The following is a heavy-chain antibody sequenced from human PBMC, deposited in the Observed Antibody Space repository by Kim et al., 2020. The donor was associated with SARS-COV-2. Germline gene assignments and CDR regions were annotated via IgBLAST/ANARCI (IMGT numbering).Heavy chain of an antibody. V-gene: IGHV3-15*01. Sequence: PVKGRFTISRDDSKNTLYLQMNSLKTEDTAVYYCTSLLDSSGYYPHFDYWGQGTLVTVSS. D-gene: IGHD3-22*01. J-gene: IGHJ4*02. CDR3: TSLLDSSGYYPHFDY.